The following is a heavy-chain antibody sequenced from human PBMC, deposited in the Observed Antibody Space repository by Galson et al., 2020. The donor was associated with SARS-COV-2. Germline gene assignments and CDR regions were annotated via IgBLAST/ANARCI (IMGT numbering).Heavy chain of an antibody. J-gene: IGHJ4*02. V-gene: IGHV3-30*02. CDR2: IRYDGSIK. Sequence: GGSLRLSCAASGFSFSSYGMHWVRQAPGKGLEWVAFIRYDGSIKYYADSVKGRFTISRDNSKNMLYLQMNSLRPEDTAVYYCAKEEDIVVVAAGYWGQGTLVTVSS. CDR3: AKEEDIVVVAAGY. CDR1: GFSFSSYG. D-gene: IGHD2-15*01.